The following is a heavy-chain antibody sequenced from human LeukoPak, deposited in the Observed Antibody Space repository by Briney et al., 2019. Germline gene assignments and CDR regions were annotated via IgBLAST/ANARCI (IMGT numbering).Heavy chain of an antibody. CDR3: ARDLVGGSYYGY. Sequence: SQTLSLTCTVSGGSISSGDYYWSWIRQPPGKGLEWIGYIYYSGSTYYNPSLKSRVTISVDTSKNQFSLKLSSVTAADTAVYYCARDLVGGSYYGYWGQGTLVTVSS. CDR1: GGSISSGDYY. D-gene: IGHD1-26*01. J-gene: IGHJ4*02. CDR2: IYYSGST. V-gene: IGHV4-30-4*01.